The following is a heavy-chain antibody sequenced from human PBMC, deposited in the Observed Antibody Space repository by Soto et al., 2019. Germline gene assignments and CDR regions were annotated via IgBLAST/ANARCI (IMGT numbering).Heavy chain of an antibody. D-gene: IGHD3-3*01. J-gene: IGHJ6*02. CDR3: AREGQYDFWSGYFPYYGLDV. V-gene: IGHV3-7*01. CDR2: IKLDGSQT. CDR1: GFTFSDYW. Sequence: PGGSLRLSCTAPGFTFSDYWMSWVRQAPGKGLEWVANIKLDGSQTYSVASVKGRFTISRDNAKNSLSLQMNSLRAEDTAVYYCAREGQYDFWSGYFPYYGLDVWGQGTTVTVSS.